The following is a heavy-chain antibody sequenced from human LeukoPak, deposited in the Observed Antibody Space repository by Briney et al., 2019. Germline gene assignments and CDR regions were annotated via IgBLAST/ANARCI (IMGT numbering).Heavy chain of an antibody. V-gene: IGHV1-18*01. D-gene: IGHD3-10*01. CDR1: GYTFTSYG. J-gene: IGHJ4*02. CDR2: NSAYNGNT. Sequence: GASVKVSCKASGYTFTSYGIRGVGQAAGQGREWMGWNSAYNGNTNYAQKLEGRVTMTTDTSTSTADKELRRLRSDDTAVYCCARYLVHTGVDYWGQGTLVTVSS. CDR3: ARYLVHTGVDY.